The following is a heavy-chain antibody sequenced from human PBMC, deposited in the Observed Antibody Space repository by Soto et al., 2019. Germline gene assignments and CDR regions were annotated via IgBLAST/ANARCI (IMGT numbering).Heavy chain of an antibody. CDR3: ARQPLHQGSCSGGSCPRIYYYYYMDV. CDR1: GGSISSSSYY. D-gene: IGHD2-15*01. J-gene: IGHJ6*03. Sequence: SETLSLTCTVSGGSISSSSYYWGWIRQPPGKGLEWIGSIYYSGSTYYNPSLKSRVTISVDTSKNQFSLKLSLVTAADTAVYYCARQPLHQGSCSGGSCPRIYYYYYMDVWGKGTTVTVSS. V-gene: IGHV4-39*01. CDR2: IYYSGST.